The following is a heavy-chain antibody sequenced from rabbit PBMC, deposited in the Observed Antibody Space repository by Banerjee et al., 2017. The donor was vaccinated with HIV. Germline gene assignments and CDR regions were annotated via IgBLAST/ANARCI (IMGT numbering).Heavy chain of an antibody. CDR3: ARDPPGSSDYDL. D-gene: IGHD8-1*01. J-gene: IGHJ3*01. CDR2: IVVVGRGTT. Sequence: QSLEESGGDLVKPGASLTLTCTASGFSFSRSYYMCWVRQAPGKGLEWIGCIVVVGRGTTWYANWVNGRFTISKTSSTTVTLQMTSLTAADTATYFCARDPPGSSDYDLWGQGTLVTVS. V-gene: IGHV1S40*01. CDR1: GFSFSRSYY.